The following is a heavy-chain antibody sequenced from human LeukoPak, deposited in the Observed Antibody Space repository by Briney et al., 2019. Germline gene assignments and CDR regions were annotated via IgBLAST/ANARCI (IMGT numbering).Heavy chain of an antibody. V-gene: IGHV4-59*01. J-gene: IGHJ4*02. CDR3: ARDGYNEGYGY. Sequence: SETLSLTCTVSGGSISSYYWSWIRQPPGKGLEWIGYIYYSGSTKYNPSLKSRVTISIDTSKNQFSLKLSSVTAADTAVYYCARDGYNEGYGYWGQGILVTVSS. CDR2: IYYSGST. CDR1: GGSISSYY. D-gene: IGHD5-24*01.